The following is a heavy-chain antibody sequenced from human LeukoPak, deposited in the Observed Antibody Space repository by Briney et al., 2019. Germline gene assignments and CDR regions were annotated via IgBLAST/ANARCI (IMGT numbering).Heavy chain of an antibody. Sequence: GSLRLSCTASGFSFSGYNMNWVRQAPGKGLEWVSSISSSSSYIYFADSVKGRFTISRDNAKNSLYLQMNSLRAEDTAVYYCARESGSSSWYESDYWGQGTLVTVSS. J-gene: IGHJ4*02. CDR1: GFSFSGYN. V-gene: IGHV3-21*01. D-gene: IGHD6-13*01. CDR2: ISSSSSYI. CDR3: ARESGSSSWYESDY.